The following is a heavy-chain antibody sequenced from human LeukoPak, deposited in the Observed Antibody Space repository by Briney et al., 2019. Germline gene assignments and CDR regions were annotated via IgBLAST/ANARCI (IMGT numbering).Heavy chain of an antibody. V-gene: IGHV5-51*01. CDR2: IYPGDSDT. J-gene: IGHJ4*02. Sequence: PGASLQISCKVSGSIFTSYWIGWVRQLPGKGLEWMGIIYPGDSDTRYSPSFQGQVTISADKSSSTTYLQWSTLKASDTAMYYCARPYSTGWYPFDYWGQGTLVTVSS. D-gene: IGHD6-19*01. CDR3: ARPYSTGWYPFDY. CDR1: GSIFTSYW.